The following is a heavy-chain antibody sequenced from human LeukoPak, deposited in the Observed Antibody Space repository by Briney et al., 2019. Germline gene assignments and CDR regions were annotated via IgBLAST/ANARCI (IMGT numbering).Heavy chain of an antibody. CDR1: GYTFTSYD. Sequence: ASVKVSCKASGYTFTSYDINWVRQATGQGLEWMGWMNPNSGNTGYAQKFQGRVTMTRNTSISTAYMELSSLRSEDTAVYYCARGSDIVVAGTIGDDFDYWGQGTLVTVSS. J-gene: IGHJ4*02. CDR3: ARGSDIVVAGTIGDDFDY. CDR2: MNPNSGNT. V-gene: IGHV1-8*01. D-gene: IGHD6-19*01.